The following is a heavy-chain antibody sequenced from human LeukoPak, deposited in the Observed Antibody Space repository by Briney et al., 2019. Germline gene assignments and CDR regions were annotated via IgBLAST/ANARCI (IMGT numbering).Heavy chain of an antibody. J-gene: IGHJ4*02. Sequence: GGSLRLSCAASGFTFSSYGMSWVRQAPGKGLEWVSAISGSGGSTYYADSVKGRFTISRDNSKNTLYLQMNSLRAEDTAVYYCARSRRYYYDSSGYTYYFDYWGQGTLVTVSS. CDR2: ISGSGGST. V-gene: IGHV3-23*01. D-gene: IGHD3-22*01. CDR3: ARSRRYYYDSSGYTYYFDY. CDR1: GFTFSSYG.